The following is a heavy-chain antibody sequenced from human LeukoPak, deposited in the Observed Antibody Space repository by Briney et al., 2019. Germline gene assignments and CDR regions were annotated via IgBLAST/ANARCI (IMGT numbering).Heavy chain of an antibody. CDR3: AKEGKEWELLGGFDY. J-gene: IGHJ4*02. CDR2: ISGGGGST. D-gene: IGHD1-26*01. V-gene: IGHV3-23*01. CDR1: GFTFSSYA. Sequence: PGGSLRLSCAASGFTFSSYAMSWVRQAPGKGLEWVSAISGGGGSTYYADSVKGRFTISRDNSKNTLYLQMNSLRAEDTAVYYCAKEGKEWELLGGFDYWGQGTLVTVSS.